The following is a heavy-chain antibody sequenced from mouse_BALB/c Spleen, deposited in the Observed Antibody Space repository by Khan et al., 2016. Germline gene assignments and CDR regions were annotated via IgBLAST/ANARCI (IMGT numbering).Heavy chain of an antibody. J-gene: IGHJ2*01. V-gene: IGHV1-9*01. Sequence: QVRLQQSGAELMKPGASVKISCKATGYTFSTYWIEWVKQRPGHGLEWIGEILPGSGSINYNEKFKGKATFTADTSSNTAYMQLSSLTSEDSAVXYCSRGLGRGYFDYWGQGTTLTVSS. CDR2: ILPGSGSI. CDR1: GYTFSTYW. CDR3: SRGLGRGYFDY.